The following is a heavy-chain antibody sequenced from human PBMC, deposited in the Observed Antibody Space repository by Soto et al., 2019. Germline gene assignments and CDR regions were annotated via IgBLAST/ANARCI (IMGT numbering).Heavy chain of an antibody. V-gene: IGHV4-34*01. Sequence: PSETLSLTCAVYGGCFSCYYWSWIRQPPGKGLEWIGEINHSGSTNYNPSLKSRVTISVDTSKNQFSLNLRSVTAADTAVYYCARGITMIAPDKYYLDSWGQGNLVTVSS. CDR1: GGCFSCYY. CDR3: ARGITMIAPDKYYLDS. D-gene: IGHD3-22*01. CDR2: INHSGST. J-gene: IGHJ4*02.